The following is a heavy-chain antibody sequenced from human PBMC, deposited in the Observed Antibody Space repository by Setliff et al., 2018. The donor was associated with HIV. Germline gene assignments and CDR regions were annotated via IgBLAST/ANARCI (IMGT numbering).Heavy chain of an antibody. D-gene: IGHD3-16*01. Sequence: SVKVSCKASGGTFSSYAISWVRQTPGQGLEWMGGVIPIFGAANYAQKFQARVTITTDESTNTAYMELRSLRSDDTAVYYCARDDGGYNYAEAFDVWGQGTMVTVSS. CDR3: ARDDGGYNYAEAFDV. CDR2: VIPIFGAA. V-gene: IGHV1-69*05. CDR1: GGTFSSYA. J-gene: IGHJ3*01.